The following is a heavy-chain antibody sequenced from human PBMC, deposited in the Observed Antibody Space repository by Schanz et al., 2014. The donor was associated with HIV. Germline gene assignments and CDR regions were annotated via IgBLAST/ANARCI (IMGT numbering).Heavy chain of an antibody. D-gene: IGHD1-26*01. J-gene: IGHJ2*01. CDR2: MNPASGNT. Sequence: QVQLVQSGAEVKKPGASVKVSCEASGYTFSDYDINWVRQAPGQGLEWMGWMNPASGNTGIAEKFLGRLSLTRFTSTGTTYMELDSLRSEDTAIYYCVRAASFHFDKEGYYRNWYFDFWGRGTLVAVSS. V-gene: IGHV1-8*02. CDR1: GYTFSDYD. CDR3: VRAASFHFDKEGYYRNWYFDF.